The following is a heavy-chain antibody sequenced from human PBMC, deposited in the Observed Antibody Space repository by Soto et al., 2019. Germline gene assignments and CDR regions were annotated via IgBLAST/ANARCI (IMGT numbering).Heavy chain of an antibody. D-gene: IGHD3-16*01. Sequence: QVQLVQSGAEVKKPGSSVRVSCKASGTIFSSYTISWVRQAPGQGLEWMGRIIPILGETNSAQKCQGRVTLTADKSTNTAYMQLNSVRLEDTAVYYCARGLGGRMDDWGQGTTVTVSS. CDR1: GTIFSSYT. CDR2: IIPILGET. J-gene: IGHJ6*02. V-gene: IGHV1-69*08. CDR3: ARGLGGRMDD.